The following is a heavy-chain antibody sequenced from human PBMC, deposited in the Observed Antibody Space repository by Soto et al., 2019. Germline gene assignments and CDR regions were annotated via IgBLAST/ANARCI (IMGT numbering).Heavy chain of an antibody. Sequence: QVQLVQSGAEVKKPGSSVKISCKASGGTFSSYAISWVRQAPGQGLEWMGGIIPIFGTANYAQKFQGRVTITADESTSTAYMELSSLRSEDTAVYYCARALDYGDYGGGLWFDPWGQGTLVTVSS. J-gene: IGHJ5*02. V-gene: IGHV1-69*12. CDR1: GGTFSSYA. D-gene: IGHD4-17*01. CDR3: ARALDYGDYGGGLWFDP. CDR2: IIPIFGTA.